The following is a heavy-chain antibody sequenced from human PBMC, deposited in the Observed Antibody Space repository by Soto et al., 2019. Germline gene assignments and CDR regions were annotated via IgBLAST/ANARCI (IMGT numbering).Heavy chain of an antibody. CDR2: ISSSGSTI. CDR1: GFTFSDYY. J-gene: IGHJ4*02. D-gene: IGHD3-3*01. Sequence: GGSLRLSCAASGFTFSDYYMSWIRQAPGKGLEWVSYISSSGSTIYYADSVKGRFTISRDNAKNSLYLQMNSLRAEDTAVYYCARAYYDFWSGYYTFDYWGQGTLVTVS. V-gene: IGHV3-11*01. CDR3: ARAYYDFWSGYYTFDY.